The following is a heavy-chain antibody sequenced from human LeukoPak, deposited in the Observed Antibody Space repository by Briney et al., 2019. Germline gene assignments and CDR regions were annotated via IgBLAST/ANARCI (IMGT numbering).Heavy chain of an antibody. CDR2: ITSDGSST. D-gene: IGHD3-10*01. Sequence: GGSLRLSCAASGFTFSSYVMHWVRQAPGKGLVWVSRITSDGSSTSYADSVKGRFTISRDNAKNTLYLQMNSLRAEDAAVYYCARDGGDDAFDIWGQGTMVTVSS. J-gene: IGHJ3*02. V-gene: IGHV3-74*01. CDR1: GFTFSSYV. CDR3: ARDGGDDAFDI.